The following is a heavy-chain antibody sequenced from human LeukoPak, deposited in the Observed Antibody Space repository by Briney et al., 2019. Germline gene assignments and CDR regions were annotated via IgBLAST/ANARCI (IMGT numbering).Heavy chain of an antibody. Sequence: GGSLRLSCAASGFTFRSHAMHWVRQEPGKGLDWVAVISYDGSNKYYADPVKGRFTISRDNSKNTLYLQMNSLRVEDTAVYYCARDSQRWGNFDSWGQGTLVSVSS. V-gene: IGHV3-30-3*01. CDR1: GFTFRSHA. J-gene: IGHJ4*02. CDR2: ISYDGSNK. CDR3: ARDSQRWGNFDS. D-gene: IGHD5-24*01.